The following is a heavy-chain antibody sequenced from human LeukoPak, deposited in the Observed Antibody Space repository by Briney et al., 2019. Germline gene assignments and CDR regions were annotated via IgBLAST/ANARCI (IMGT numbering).Heavy chain of an antibody. V-gene: IGHV4-34*01. CDR1: GGSFSGYY. D-gene: IGHD2-2*01. CDR3: ARGRGYCSSTSCYYYFDY. J-gene: IGHJ4*02. Sequence: PSETLSLTCAVYGGSFSGYYWSWIRQPPGKGLEWIGEINHSGSTNCNPSLKSRVTISVDTSKNQFSLKLSSVTAADTAVYYCARGRGYCSSTSCYYYFDYWGQGTLVTVSS. CDR2: INHSGST.